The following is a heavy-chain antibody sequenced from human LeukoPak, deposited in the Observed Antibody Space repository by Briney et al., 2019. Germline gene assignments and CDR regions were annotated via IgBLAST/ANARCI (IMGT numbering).Heavy chain of an antibody. CDR3: AREGALTVTKDAFDI. V-gene: IGHV3-20*04. D-gene: IGHD4-17*01. CDR2: INWNGGST. J-gene: IGHJ3*02. Sequence: GGSLRLSCAASGFTFDDYGMSWVRQAPGKGLEWVSGINWNGGSTGYADSVKDRFTISRDNAKNSLYLQMNSLRAEDTAGYYCAREGALTVTKDAFDIWGQGTMVTVSS. CDR1: GFTFDDYG.